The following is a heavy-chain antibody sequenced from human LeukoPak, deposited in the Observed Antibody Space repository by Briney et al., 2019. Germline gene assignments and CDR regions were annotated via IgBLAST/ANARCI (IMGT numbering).Heavy chain of an antibody. CDR2: IYTSGST. V-gene: IGHV4-4*09. CDR3: ATTYYYDSNAFDI. CDR1: GGSNSSYY. J-gene: IGHJ3*02. D-gene: IGHD3-22*01. Sequence: SETLSLTCTVSGGSNSSYYWSWIRQPPGKGLEWIGYIYTSGSTNYNPSLKSRVTISVDTSKNQFSLKLSSVTAADTAVYYCATTYYYDSNAFDIWGQGTMVTVSS.